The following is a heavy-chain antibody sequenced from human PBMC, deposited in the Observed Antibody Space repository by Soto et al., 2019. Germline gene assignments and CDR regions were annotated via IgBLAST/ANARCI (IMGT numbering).Heavy chain of an antibody. CDR2: MNPNSGNT. J-gene: IGHJ5*02. CDR1: GYTFTSYD. D-gene: IGHD6-13*01. CDR3: ARWGSIAAATKGFDP. Sequence: ASVKVSCKASGYTFTSYDINWVRQATGQGLEWMGWMNPNSGNTGYAQKFQGRVTMTRYTSISTAYMELSSLRSEDTAVYYCARWGSIAAATKGFDPWGQGILVTVSS. V-gene: IGHV1-8*01.